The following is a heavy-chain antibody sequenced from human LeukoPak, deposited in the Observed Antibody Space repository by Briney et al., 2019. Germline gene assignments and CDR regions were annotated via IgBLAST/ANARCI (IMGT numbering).Heavy chain of an antibody. Sequence: ASVKVSCKASGYSFIANYIHWVRQAPGQGLEVRGWINPNSGATNYTQKYQDRVIMTRDTTISTAYMDLSRLTSDATAVYYCARGRDYYDNSGVDSWGQGTLVTVSS. D-gene: IGHD3-22*01. V-gene: IGHV1-2*02. J-gene: IGHJ4*02. CDR2: INPNSGAT. CDR3: ARGRDYYDNSGVDS. CDR1: GYSFIANY.